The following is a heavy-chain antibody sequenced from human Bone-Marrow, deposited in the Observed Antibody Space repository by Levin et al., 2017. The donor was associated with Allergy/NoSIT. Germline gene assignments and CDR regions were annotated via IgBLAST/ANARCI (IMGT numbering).Heavy chain of an antibody. Sequence: AASVKVSCKASGYSFTNYWTAWVRQMPGKGLEWMGIIYPRDSDTKYSPSFQGQVTISADKSITTAYLEWDSLKASDTATYYCARVLATTYYGMDVWGQGTTVTVSS. D-gene: IGHD1-14*01. CDR2: IYPRDSDT. J-gene: IGHJ6*02. V-gene: IGHV5-51*01. CDR3: ARVLATTYYGMDV. CDR1: GYSFTNYW.